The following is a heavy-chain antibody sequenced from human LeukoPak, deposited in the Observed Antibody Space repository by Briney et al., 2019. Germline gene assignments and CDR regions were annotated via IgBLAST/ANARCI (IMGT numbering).Heavy chain of an antibody. CDR2: IRYDGSNK. CDR1: GFTFSSYG. D-gene: IGHD6-13*01. V-gene: IGHV3-30*02. J-gene: IGHJ5*02. Sequence: PLGSLRLSCAASGFTFSSYGMHCVLQAPGKGLGRVAFIRYDGSNKYYADSVKGRFTISRDNSKNTLYLQMNSLRAEDTAVYYCAKVSRYPYSSSPNCLDPWGQGTLVTVSS. CDR3: AKVSRYPYSSSPNCLDP.